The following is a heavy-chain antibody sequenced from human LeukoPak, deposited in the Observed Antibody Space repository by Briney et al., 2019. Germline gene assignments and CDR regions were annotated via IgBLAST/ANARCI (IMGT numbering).Heavy chain of an antibody. CDR3: ARNTSGFKLGDAFDI. D-gene: IGHD3-22*01. J-gene: IGHJ3*02. CDR2: ISGSAYST. Sequence: GGSLRLSCAASGFTFSSYAMTWVRQAPGKGLEWISAISGSAYSTSYADSVKGRFTISRDNYKNTFYLQMNSLRAEDTAIYYCARNTSGFKLGDAFDIWGQGTMVTVSS. V-gene: IGHV3-23*01. CDR1: GFTFSSYA.